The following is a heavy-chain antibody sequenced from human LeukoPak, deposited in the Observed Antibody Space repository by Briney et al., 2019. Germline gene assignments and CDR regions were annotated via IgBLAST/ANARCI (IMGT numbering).Heavy chain of an antibody. J-gene: IGHJ4*02. Sequence: PGGSLRLSCAASGFTFSSYSMNWVRQAPGKGLEWVSTISSSGGNTFYADSVKGRFTISRDNSKNTLYLQMNSLRAEDTAVYYCAKTYSSSPYYFDYWGQGTLVTVSS. CDR2: ISSSGGNT. CDR3: AKTYSSSPYYFDY. D-gene: IGHD6-6*01. CDR1: GFTFSSYS. V-gene: IGHV3-23*01.